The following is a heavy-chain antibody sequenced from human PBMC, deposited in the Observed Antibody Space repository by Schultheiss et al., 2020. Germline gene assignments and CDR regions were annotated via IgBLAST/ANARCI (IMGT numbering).Heavy chain of an antibody. CDR3: ARQGAIAGVDEYHYYGMDV. Sequence: SQTLSLTCAVYGGSFSGYYWSWIRQPPGKGLEWIGEINHSGSTNYNPSLKSRVTISVDTSKNQFSLKLSSVTAADTAVYYCARQGAIAGVDEYHYYGMDVWGQGTLVTVSS. CDR2: INHSGST. CDR1: GGSFSGYY. V-gene: IGHV4-34*01. D-gene: IGHD1-26*01. J-gene: IGHJ6*02.